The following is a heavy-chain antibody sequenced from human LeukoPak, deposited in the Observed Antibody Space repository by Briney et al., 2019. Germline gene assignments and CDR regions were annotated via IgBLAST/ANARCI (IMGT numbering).Heavy chain of an antibody. Sequence: GSSVKVSCKASGGTFSGYAISWVRQAPGQGLEWMGRIIPIFGTANYAQKFQGRVTITTDESTSTAYMELSSRRAEDTAVEYCASTRANPIANRWLFDYWGQGTLVTVSS. CDR1: GGTFSGYA. J-gene: IGHJ4*02. V-gene: IGHV1-69*05. CDR3: ASTRANPIANRWLFDY. CDR2: IIPIFGTA. D-gene: IGHD5-24*01.